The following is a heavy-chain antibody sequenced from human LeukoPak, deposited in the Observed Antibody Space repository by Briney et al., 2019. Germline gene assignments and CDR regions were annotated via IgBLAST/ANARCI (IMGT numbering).Heavy chain of an antibody. Sequence: SETLSLTCAVSGGTISRHYWNWIRQPPGKGLEWIAYIDYSGSTNYNPSLKSRLTISLDASKNQFSLKLSSVTAADTAVYYCARDRRRDRLHAFDIWDQGIMVTVSS. CDR3: ARDRRRDRLHAFDI. CDR2: IDYSGST. D-gene: IGHD1-26*01. CDR1: GGTISRHY. J-gene: IGHJ3*02. V-gene: IGHV4-59*11.